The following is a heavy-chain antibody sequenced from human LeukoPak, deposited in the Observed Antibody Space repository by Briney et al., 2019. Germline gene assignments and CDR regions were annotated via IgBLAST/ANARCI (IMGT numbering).Heavy chain of an antibody. CDR2: IFYSGST. V-gene: IGHV4-39*01. CDR3: ARHSSTWNNWFDP. Sequence: SETLSLTCTVSGGSISSTSYYWGWIRQPPGKGLEWIGSIFYSGSTYYNPSLKSRVTVSVDTSKNHFSLKLSSVTAADTAVYYCARHSSTWNNWFDPWGQGTLVTVSS. D-gene: IGHD6-13*01. CDR1: GGSISSTSYY. J-gene: IGHJ5*02.